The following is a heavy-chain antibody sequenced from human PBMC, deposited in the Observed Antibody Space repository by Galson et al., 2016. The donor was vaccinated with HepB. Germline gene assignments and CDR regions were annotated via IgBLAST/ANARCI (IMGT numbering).Heavy chain of an antibody. CDR1: GFTFSWYW. CDR3: ARDSGWGADDY. D-gene: IGHD1-26*01. V-gene: IGHV3-7*03. CDR2: IEGDGSEK. Sequence: SLRLSCAASGFTFSWYWMTWVRQAPGKGLEWVANIEGDGSEKKYVDSVKGRFTISRDNAKNSVYLQMNSLRAEDTAVCYCARDSGWGADDYWGQGTLVTVSS. J-gene: IGHJ4*02.